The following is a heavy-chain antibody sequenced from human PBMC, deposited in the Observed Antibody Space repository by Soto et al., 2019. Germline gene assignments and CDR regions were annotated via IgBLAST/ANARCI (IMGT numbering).Heavy chain of an antibody. Sequence: GAAVKVSCKASGGTFSSYTISWVRQAPGQGLEWMGRIIPIVGVANYAQKFQGRVTITPDKPTSTAYMELSRLRSEDTAVYYCARRVAPAAIYPYYYSGMDVCGQGTTVPVSS. J-gene: IGHJ6*01. D-gene: IGHD2-2*01. CDR3: ARRVAPAAIYPYYYSGMDV. CDR2: IIPIVGVA. CDR1: GGTFSSYT. V-gene: IGHV1-69*02.